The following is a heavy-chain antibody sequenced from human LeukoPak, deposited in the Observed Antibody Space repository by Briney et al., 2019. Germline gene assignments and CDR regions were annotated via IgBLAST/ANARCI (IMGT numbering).Heavy chain of an antibody. J-gene: IGHJ5*02. D-gene: IGHD6-19*01. Sequence: PSETLSLTCTVSGGSISSYYWSWIRQPPGKGLEWIGNISYSGSTNFNPSLKSRVTISVDTSRSQFSLKLSSVTAADTAVYYCARLRLAVSGTPWDWFDPWGQGTLVTVSS. CDR2: ISYSGST. CDR3: ARLRLAVSGTPWDWFDP. CDR1: GGSISSYY. V-gene: IGHV4-59*08.